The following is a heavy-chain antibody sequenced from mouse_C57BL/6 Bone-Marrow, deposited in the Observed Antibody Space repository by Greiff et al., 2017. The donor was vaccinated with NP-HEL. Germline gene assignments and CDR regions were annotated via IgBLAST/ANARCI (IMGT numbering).Heavy chain of an antibody. CDR1: GYTFTDYE. Sequence: QVHVKQSGAELVRPGASVTLSCKASGYTFTDYEMHWVKQTPVHGLEWIGAIDPETGGTAYNQKFKGKAILTADKSSSTAYMELRSLTSEDSAVYYCTRGGGGAMDYWGQGTSVTVSS. CDR2: IDPETGGT. J-gene: IGHJ4*01. CDR3: TRGGGGAMDY. V-gene: IGHV1-15*01.